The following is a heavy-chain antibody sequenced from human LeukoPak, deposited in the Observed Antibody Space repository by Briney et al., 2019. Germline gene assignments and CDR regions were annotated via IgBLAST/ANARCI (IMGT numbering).Heavy chain of an antibody. Sequence: SETLSLTCTVSDVSISNYYWSWIRQPPGKGLEWIGCIFYSGSTKYNPSLKSRVTISVDTSKNQYSLRLTSVTAADTAVYYCAVDFGSHRVVYWGQGSLVTVSS. CDR2: IFYSGST. CDR3: AVDFGSHRVVY. J-gene: IGHJ4*01. CDR1: DVSISNYY. D-gene: IGHD3-3*01. V-gene: IGHV4-59*08.